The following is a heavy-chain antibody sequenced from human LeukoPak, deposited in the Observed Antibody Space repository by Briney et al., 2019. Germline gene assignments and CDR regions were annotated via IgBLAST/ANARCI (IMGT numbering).Heavy chain of an antibody. Sequence: SETLSLTCTVSGGSISIYYWSWIRQPAGKGLEWIGRIYTSGSTNYNPSFKSRVTMSVDTSKNQISLKVRSVTAADTAIYYCARDGGTTVVGTEWGQGTLVTVSS. CDR1: GGSISIYY. CDR2: IYTSGST. CDR3: ARDGGTTVVGTE. D-gene: IGHD4-11*01. J-gene: IGHJ4*02. V-gene: IGHV4-4*07.